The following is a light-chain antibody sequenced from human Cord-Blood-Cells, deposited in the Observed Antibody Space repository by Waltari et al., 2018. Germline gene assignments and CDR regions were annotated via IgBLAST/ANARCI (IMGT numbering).Light chain of an antibody. Sequence: DIQMTQSPSSVSASVGDRVTITCRASQGISSWLAWYQQKPGKAPKLLLDAASSLQSGVPSRSSGSGAGTASTLTIRSLQPQDFATYYCQQANSFPYTFGQGIKRVIK. CDR3: QQANSFPYT. J-gene: IGKJ2*01. V-gene: IGKV1-12*01. CDR1: QGISSW. CDR2: AAS.